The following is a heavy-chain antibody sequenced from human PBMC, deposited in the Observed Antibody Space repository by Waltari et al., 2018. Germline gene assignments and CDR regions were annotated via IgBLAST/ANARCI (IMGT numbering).Heavy chain of an antibody. CDR1: GYSISSGYY. V-gene: IGHV4-38-2*01. D-gene: IGHD2-15*01. CDR3: ARAVRCSGGSCESHYMDV. CDR2: LHHSGST. Sequence: QVQLQESGPGLVKPSETLSLTCAVSGYSISSGYYWVWIRQPPGKGLEWIGSLHHSGSTDYNPSLRSRVTISVDTSKNQFSLKLSSVTAADTAVHYCARAVRCSGGSCESHYMDVGGKGTTVTVSS. J-gene: IGHJ6*03.